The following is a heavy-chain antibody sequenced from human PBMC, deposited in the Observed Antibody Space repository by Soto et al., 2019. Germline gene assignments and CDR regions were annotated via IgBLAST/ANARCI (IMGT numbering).Heavy chain of an antibody. J-gene: IGHJ4*02. V-gene: IGHV1-69*13. CDR2: IIPVFSTA. CDR1: GGLFSSYA. D-gene: IGHD3-22*01. CDR3: ARGGSGYVWFKEL. Sequence: SVKVSCKASGGLFSSYAISWVRQAPGQGLEWMGGIIPVFSTAYYAQKFQGRVTITADESTNTAYMELSSLRSEDTAMYYCARGGSGYVWFKELWGKGSLVTVCS.